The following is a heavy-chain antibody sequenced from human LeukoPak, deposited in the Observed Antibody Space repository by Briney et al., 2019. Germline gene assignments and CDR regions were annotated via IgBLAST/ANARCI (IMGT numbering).Heavy chain of an antibody. CDR1: GYIFTKYV. V-gene: IGHV1-3*01. Sequence: ASVKVSCKASGYIFTKYVVHWVRQAPGHRPEWMGWIKAGNGDTKYSQNFQDRLTITRDTFASTVYMELSSLTSEDTALYYCARDDCGDTCYPGGYWGQGTLVTVSS. D-gene: IGHD2-21*01. CDR3: ARDDCGDTCYPGGY. CDR2: IKAGNGDT. J-gene: IGHJ4*02.